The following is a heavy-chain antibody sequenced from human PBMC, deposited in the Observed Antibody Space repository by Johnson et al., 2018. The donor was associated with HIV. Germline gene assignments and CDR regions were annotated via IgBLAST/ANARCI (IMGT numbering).Heavy chain of an antibody. CDR1: GFTFSSYG. CDR2: INQDGSEK. CDR3: ARALGGSGLADAFDI. Sequence: VQLVESGGGVVQPGRSLRLSCAASGFTFSSYGMHWVRQAPGKGLEWVANINQDGSEKYYVDSVKGRFTISRDNAKNSLYLQMNSLRAEDTAVYSCARALGGSGLADAFDIWGQGTMVIASS. D-gene: IGHD3-10*01. V-gene: IGHV3-7*03. J-gene: IGHJ3*02.